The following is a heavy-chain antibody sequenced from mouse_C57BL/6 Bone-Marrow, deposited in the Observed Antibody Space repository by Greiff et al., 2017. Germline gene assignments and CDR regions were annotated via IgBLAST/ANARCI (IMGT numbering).Heavy chain of an antibody. Sequence: VKLQQPGAELVKPGASVKLSCKASGYTFTSYWMQWVKQRPGQGLEWIGEIDPSDSYTNYNQKFKGKATLTVDTSSSTAYMQLSSLTSEDSAVYYCARSGSAYWGQGTLVTVSA. J-gene: IGHJ3*01. CDR1: GYTFTSYW. V-gene: IGHV1-50*01. CDR2: IDPSDSYT. D-gene: IGHD3-2*02. CDR3: ARSGSAY.